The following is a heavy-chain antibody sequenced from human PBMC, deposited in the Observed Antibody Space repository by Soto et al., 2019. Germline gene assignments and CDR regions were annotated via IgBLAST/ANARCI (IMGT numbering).Heavy chain of an antibody. CDR3: AKGDNLGPKSGYAFDP. CDR1: GDSVSSNTAS. Sequence: SQTLSLTFAISGDSVSSNTASWNWMRQSPSRVLEWLGRTYFRSKWYNDYAVSVKSRIIINPDTSNNQFSLQLNSVTPEDTAVYFCAKGDNLGPKSGYAFDPWGQG. V-gene: IGHV6-1*01. J-gene: IGHJ4*02. CDR2: TYFRSKWYN. D-gene: IGHD6-25*01.